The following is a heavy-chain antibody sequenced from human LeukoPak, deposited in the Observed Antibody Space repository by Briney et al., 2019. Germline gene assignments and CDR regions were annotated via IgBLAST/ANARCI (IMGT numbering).Heavy chain of an antibody. CDR2: INTDSGNP. D-gene: IGHD2-21*01. CDR1: GYTFSTYT. Sequence: GASVKVSCKASGYTFSTYTINWVRQAPGQGLEWMGWINTDSGNPTYAPALTGRFVFSLDTSVSTAYRQISSLKTEDTAVYYCARGRHSSEYWGQGTLVTVSS. CDR3: ARGRHSSEY. J-gene: IGHJ4*02. V-gene: IGHV7-4-1*02.